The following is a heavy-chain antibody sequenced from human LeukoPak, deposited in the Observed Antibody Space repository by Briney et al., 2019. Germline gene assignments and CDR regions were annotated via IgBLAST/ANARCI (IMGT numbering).Heavy chain of an antibody. D-gene: IGHD3-22*01. CDR3: ASFYDSSGYTQDIDY. Sequence: SETLSLTCTVSGGSISSGDYYCSWIRQPPGKGLEWIGYIYYSGSTYYNPSLKSRVTISVDTSKNQFSLKLSSVTAADTAVYYCASFYDSSGYTQDIDYWGQGTLVTVSS. CDR1: GGSISSGDYY. J-gene: IGHJ4*02. CDR2: IYYSGST. V-gene: IGHV4-30-4*01.